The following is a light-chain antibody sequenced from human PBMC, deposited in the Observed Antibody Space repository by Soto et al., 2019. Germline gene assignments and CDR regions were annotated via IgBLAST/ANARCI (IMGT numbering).Light chain of an antibody. V-gene: IGLV2-14*01. CDR2: EVT. CDR1: RRDVGGYNY. CDR3: SSYTISNTLPFV. J-gene: IGLJ1*01. Sequence: QSALTQPASVSGSPGQSITISCTGTRRDVGGYNYVSWYQQYPGKSPKLLIYEVTHRPSGVSNRFSGSKSGNTASLTISGLQAEDEVDYYCSSYTISNTLPFVFGTGTKLTVL.